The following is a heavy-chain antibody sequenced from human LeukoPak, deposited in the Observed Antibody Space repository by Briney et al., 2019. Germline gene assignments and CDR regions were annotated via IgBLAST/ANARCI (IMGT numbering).Heavy chain of an antibody. J-gene: IGHJ4*02. Sequence: PSETLSLTCTVSGGSTSSYYWSWIRQPAGKGLEWIGRIYTSGSTNYNPSLKSRVTMSVDTSKNQFSLKLSSVTAADTAVYYCAREYYYDSSGCYDYWGQGTLVTVSS. CDR2: IYTSGST. CDR1: GGSTSSYY. D-gene: IGHD3-22*01. CDR3: AREYYYDSSGCYDY. V-gene: IGHV4-4*07.